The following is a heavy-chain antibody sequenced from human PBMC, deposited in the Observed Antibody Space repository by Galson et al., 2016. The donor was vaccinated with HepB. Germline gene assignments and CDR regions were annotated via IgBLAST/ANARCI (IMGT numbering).Heavy chain of an antibody. CDR2: LYYSGTT. Sequence: SETLSLTCTVSGGSISSYYWSWIRQPPGKGLEWIGYLYYSGTTNYNPSLKSRVTISVDTSKNQFSLKLSSVTAADTAVYYCARKLLAYCGGDCYEYWYFDRWGRGTLVTVSS. D-gene: IGHD2-21*02. CDR1: GGSISSYY. CDR3: ARKLLAYCGGDCYEYWYFDR. J-gene: IGHJ2*01. V-gene: IGHV4-59*01.